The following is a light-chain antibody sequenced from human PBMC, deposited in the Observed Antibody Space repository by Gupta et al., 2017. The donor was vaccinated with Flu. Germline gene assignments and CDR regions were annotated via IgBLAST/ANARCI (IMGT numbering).Light chain of an antibody. CDR2: GAS. Sequence: GTLSLSPGDRATLCCRDSRRGSSDYVDWYQQNPGQAPRLLIYGASGRATGIPERFSGSGSGTDFTLTISRLEPEDFAVYYCKQYVSAPWTFGQGTKVEIK. V-gene: IGKV3-20*01. J-gene: IGKJ1*01. CDR1: RRGSSDY. CDR3: KQYVSAPWT.